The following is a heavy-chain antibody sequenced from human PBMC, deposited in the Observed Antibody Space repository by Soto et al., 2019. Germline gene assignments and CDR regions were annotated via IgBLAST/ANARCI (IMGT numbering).Heavy chain of an antibody. J-gene: IGHJ4*02. CDR3: ARARWIQLWLLFDY. CDR2: ISYDGSNK. V-gene: IGHV3-30-3*01. CDR1: GFTFSSYA. D-gene: IGHD5-18*01. Sequence: GGSLRLSCAASGFTFSSYAMHWVRQAPGKGLEWVAVISYDGSNKYYADSVKGRFTISRDNSKNTPYLQMNSLRAEDTAVYYCARARWIQLWLLFDYWGQGTLVTVSS.